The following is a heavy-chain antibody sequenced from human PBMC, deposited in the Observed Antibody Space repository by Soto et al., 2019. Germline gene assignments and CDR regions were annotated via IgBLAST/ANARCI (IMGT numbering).Heavy chain of an antibody. CDR2: ISNDGGNK. CDR1: GFTFSSYN. V-gene: IGHV3-30*18. Sequence: GGSLRLSCAASGFTFSSYNMHWVRQAPGKGLEWVALISNDGGNKHYADSVKGRFTSSRDNSKNTLYLQMNSLRTEDTAVYYCAKDKGITAQKYYFDYWGQGTLVTVS. D-gene: IGHD6-13*01. J-gene: IGHJ4*02. CDR3: AKDKGITAQKYYFDY.